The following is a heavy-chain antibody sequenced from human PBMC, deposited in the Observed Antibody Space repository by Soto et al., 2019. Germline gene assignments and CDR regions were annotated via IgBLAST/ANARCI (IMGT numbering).Heavy chain of an antibody. J-gene: IGHJ6*02. CDR3: ARDPYCISTSCYSRGDMDV. V-gene: IGHV3-21*01. CDR2: ISSSSSYI. Sequence: GGSLRLSCAASGFTFSSYSMNWVRQAPGKGLEWVSSISSSSSYIYYADSVKGRFTISRDNAKNSLYLQMNSLRAEDTAVYYCARDPYCISTSCYSRGDMDVWGQGTTVTVSS. D-gene: IGHD2-2*01. CDR1: GFTFSSYS.